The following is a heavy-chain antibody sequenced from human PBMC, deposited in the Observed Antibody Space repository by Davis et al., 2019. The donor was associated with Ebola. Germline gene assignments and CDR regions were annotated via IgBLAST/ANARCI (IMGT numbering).Heavy chain of an antibody. CDR3: ARVNAMTGYSRFDS. Sequence: GGSLRLSCAASGFTFDDYAMTWVRQAPGKGLEWVSGINWNGGSSGYADSMKGRFTISRDNAKNSLFLQMNSLRVEDTAFYHCARVNAMTGYSRFDSWGQGTLVTVSS. CDR1: GFTFDDYA. J-gene: IGHJ5*01. D-gene: IGHD3-9*01. CDR2: INWNGGSS. V-gene: IGHV3-20*01.